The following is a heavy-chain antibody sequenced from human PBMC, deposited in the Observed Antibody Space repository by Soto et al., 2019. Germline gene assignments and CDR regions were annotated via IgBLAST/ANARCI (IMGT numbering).Heavy chain of an antibody. CDR3: TTDTYYDILTGYSVRYYMDV. V-gene: IGHV3-15*01. D-gene: IGHD3-9*01. CDR2: IKSKTDGGTT. Sequence: PGGSLRLSCAASGFTFSNAWMSWVRQAPGKGLEWVGRIKSKTDGGTTDYAAPVKGRFTISRDDSKNTLYLQMNSLKTEDTAVYYCTTDTYYDILTGYSVRYYMDVWGKGTTVTVSS. J-gene: IGHJ6*03. CDR1: GFTFSNAW.